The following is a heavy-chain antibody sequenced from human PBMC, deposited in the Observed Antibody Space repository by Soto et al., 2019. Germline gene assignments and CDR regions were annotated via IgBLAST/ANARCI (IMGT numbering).Heavy chain of an antibody. Sequence: ASVKVSCKVSGYTLTELSMHWVRQAPGKGLEWMGGFDPEDGETTYAQKFQGRVTMTEDTSTDTAYMELSSLRSEDTAVYYCAIDHTHSGRYNDIQQWGQGTLVTVSS. CDR1: GYTLTELS. CDR2: FDPEDGET. D-gene: IGHD1-26*01. J-gene: IGHJ1*01. CDR3: AIDHTHSGRYNDIQQ. V-gene: IGHV1-24*01.